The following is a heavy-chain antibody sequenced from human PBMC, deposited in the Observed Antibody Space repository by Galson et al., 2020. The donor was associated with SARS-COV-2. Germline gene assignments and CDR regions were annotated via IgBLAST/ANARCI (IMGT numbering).Heavy chain of an antibody. D-gene: IGHD2-2*01. CDR2: INPNSGGT. CDR1: GYTFTGYY. J-gene: IGHJ4*02. CDR3: AREDIVVVPAAIVGAAPFDY. Sequence: ASVKVSCKASGYTFTGYYMHWVRQAPGQGLEWMGWINPNSGGTNYAQKFQGRVTRTRDTSISTAYMELSRLRSDDTAVYYCAREDIVVVPAAIVGAAPFDYWGQGTLVTISS. V-gene: IGHV1-2*02.